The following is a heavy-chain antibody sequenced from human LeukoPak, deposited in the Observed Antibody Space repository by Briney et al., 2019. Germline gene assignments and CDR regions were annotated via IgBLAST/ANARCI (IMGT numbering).Heavy chain of an antibody. D-gene: IGHD3-22*01. CDR2: IKKDGREK. V-gene: IGHV3-7*01. Sequence: GGSLRLSCAASGFTFSRYWMSWVRQAPGKGLEWVANIKKDGREKYYVDSVKGRFAISRDNAKNSLYLQMNSLRAEDTAVYYCATFSSMIVVEGVFDMWGQGTMVTVSS. CDR3: ATFSSMIVVEGVFDM. J-gene: IGHJ3*02. CDR1: GFTFSRYW.